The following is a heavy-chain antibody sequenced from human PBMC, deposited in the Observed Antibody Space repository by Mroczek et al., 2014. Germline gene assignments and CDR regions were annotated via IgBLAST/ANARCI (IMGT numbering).Heavy chain of an antibody. CDR1: GFTFSSYA. Sequence: VQLVQSGGGLVQPGGSLRLSCAASGFTFSSYAMSWVRQAPGKGLEWVSAISGSGGSTYYADSVKGRFTISRDNSKNTLYLQMNSLRAEDTAVYYCAKDPKWGRGRDSYYYYGMDVWGQGTTVTVSS. J-gene: IGHJ6*02. D-gene: IGHD1-26*01. CDR3: AKDPKWGRGRDSYYYYGMDV. CDR2: ISGSGGST. V-gene: IGHV3-23*04.